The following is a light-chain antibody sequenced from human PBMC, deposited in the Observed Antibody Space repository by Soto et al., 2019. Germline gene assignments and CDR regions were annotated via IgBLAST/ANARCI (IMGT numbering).Light chain of an antibody. Sequence: QSALTQPRSVSGSPGQSVTISCTGTSGDVGSYNFVSWYQLHPDKAPKLMIYDANKRPSGVPARFSASKSGNTASLTISGLQAEDEADYYCCSYAGSFTWVFGGGTQLTVL. V-gene: IGLV2-11*01. CDR3: CSYAGSFTWV. CDR1: SGDVGSYNF. CDR2: DAN. J-gene: IGLJ7*01.